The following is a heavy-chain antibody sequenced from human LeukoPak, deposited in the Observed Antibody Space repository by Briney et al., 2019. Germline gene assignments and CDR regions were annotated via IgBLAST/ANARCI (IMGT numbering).Heavy chain of an antibody. J-gene: IGHJ6*02. Sequence: SETLSLTCDVFGGSFTDYFWTWIRQSPGKGLGWIGEINDYTGNTNYNPSLNSRASISLEKSKNQFSLELRSVTAADTAVYYCARGRIAKIVVVHSFQYGMDVWGQGTTVTVSS. CDR3: ARGRIAKIVVVHSFQYGMDV. D-gene: IGHD3-22*01. CDR2: INDYTGNT. V-gene: IGHV4-34*01. CDR1: GGSFTDYF.